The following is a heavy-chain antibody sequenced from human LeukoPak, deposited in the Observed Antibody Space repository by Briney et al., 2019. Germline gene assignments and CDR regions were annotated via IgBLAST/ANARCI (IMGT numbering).Heavy chain of an antibody. Sequence: GASVKVSCKASGYTFTSYGVNWVRQATGQGLEWMGWMNPNSGDTGYAQKFQGRVTMTRDTSISTAYMELSSLTSEDTAVYYCARGYSSSWSNWFDPWGQGTLVTVSS. D-gene: IGHD6-13*01. CDR3: ARGYSSSWSNWFDP. CDR1: GYTFTSYG. J-gene: IGHJ5*02. V-gene: IGHV1-8*02. CDR2: MNPNSGDT.